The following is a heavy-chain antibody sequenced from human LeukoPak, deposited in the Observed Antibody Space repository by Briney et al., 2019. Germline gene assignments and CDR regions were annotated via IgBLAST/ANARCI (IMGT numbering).Heavy chain of an antibody. Sequence: GGSLRLSCAASGFTFSSYAMSWVRQAPGKGLECVSGMSGRGGSTYYADSVKGRFTISRDNSKNTLYLQMNSLRAEDTAVYYCAKDTVYEFWSGYTDYWGQGTLVTVSS. J-gene: IGHJ4*02. CDR3: AKDTVYEFWSGYTDY. V-gene: IGHV3-23*01. CDR1: GFTFSSYA. CDR2: MSGRGGST. D-gene: IGHD3-3*01.